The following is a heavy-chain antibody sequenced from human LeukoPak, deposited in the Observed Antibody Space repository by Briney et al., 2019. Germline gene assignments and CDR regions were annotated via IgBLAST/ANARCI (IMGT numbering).Heavy chain of an antibody. J-gene: IGHJ4*02. CDR3: GRXRDXSGGSCYSFPDY. D-gene: IGHD2-15*01. CDR1: GYTFTGYY. CDR2: INPNSGGT. V-gene: IGHV1-2*02. Sequence: ASVKVSCKASGYTFTGYYMHWVRQAPGQGLEWMGWINPNSGGTNYAQKFQGRVTMTRDTSISTAYMELSRLRSDDAAVYYCGRXRDXSGGSCYSFPDYWGQGTLVTVSS.